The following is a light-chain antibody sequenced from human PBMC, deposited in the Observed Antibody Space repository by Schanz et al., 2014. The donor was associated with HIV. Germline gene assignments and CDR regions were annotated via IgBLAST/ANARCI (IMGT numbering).Light chain of an antibody. CDR2: GDN. CDR1: SSNIGANYD. J-gene: IGLJ3*02. CDR3: ATWDDSLSAWV. V-gene: IGLV1-40*01. Sequence: QSVLTQPPSVSGAPGQRVTISCTGSSSNIGANYDVHWYQQVPGTAPKLLIYGDNNRPSGVPDRFFGSKSGTSASLAITGLRSEDEADYYCATWDDSLSAWVFGGGTKLTVL.